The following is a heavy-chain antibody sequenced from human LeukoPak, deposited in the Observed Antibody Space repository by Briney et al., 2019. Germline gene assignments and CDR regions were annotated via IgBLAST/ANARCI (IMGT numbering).Heavy chain of an antibody. V-gene: IGHV3-74*01. CDR3: ARDPGYESWSPFWGGMDV. CDR1: GFTFSSSW. Sequence: GGSLRLSCAASGFTFSSSWMHWVRQAPGKGLVGVSRITRGGSSTTYADSVKGRFTTSRDNDKDTLYLQMDSLRDDDTAVYYCARDPGYESWSPFWGGMDVWGNGTTVIVSS. CDR2: ITRGGSST. J-gene: IGHJ6*04. D-gene: IGHD3-16*01.